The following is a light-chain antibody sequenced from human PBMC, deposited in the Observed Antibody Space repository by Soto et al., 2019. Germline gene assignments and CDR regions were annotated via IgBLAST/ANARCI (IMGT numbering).Light chain of an antibody. J-gene: IGLJ2*01. CDR3: QSYASSLSGVV. Sequence: QSVLTQPPSVSGAPGQRVTISCTGSSSNIGAGYNVHWYQQLPGTAPKLLIYDNNNRPSGVPDRFSGSKSGTSASLAITGLQAEDEADYYCQSYASSLSGVVFGGGTKLTV. CDR1: SSNIGAGYN. V-gene: IGLV1-40*01. CDR2: DNN.